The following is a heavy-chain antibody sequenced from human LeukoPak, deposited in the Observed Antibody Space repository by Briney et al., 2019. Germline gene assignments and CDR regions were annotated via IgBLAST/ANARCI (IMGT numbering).Heavy chain of an antibody. D-gene: IGHD6-6*01. CDR2: ISSSSSYI. Sequence: GGSLRLSCAASGFTFSSYSMNWVRQAPGKGLEWVSSISSSSSYIYYADSVKGQFTISRDNAKNSLYLQMNSLRAEDTAVYYCARERAARPQYYFDYWGQGTLVTVSS. V-gene: IGHV3-21*01. J-gene: IGHJ4*02. CDR1: GFTFSSYS. CDR3: ARERAARPQYYFDY.